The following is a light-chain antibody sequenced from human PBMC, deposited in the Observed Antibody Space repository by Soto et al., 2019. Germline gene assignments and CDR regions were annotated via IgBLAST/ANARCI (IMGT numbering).Light chain of an antibody. Sequence: EVVLTQSPGTLSLSPGESATLSCRASQSVSSTYVAWYQQTPGQAPRLLISGASNRATGIPDRFAASGSGTDFTLTISRLEPEDFAVYYCQQYGRSPTTFGPGTKVEIK. V-gene: IGKV3-20*01. J-gene: IGKJ3*01. CDR1: QSVSSTY. CDR2: GAS. CDR3: QQYGRSPTT.